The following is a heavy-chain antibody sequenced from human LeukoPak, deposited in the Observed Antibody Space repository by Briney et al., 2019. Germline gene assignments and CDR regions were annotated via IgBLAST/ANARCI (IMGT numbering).Heavy chain of an antibody. V-gene: IGHV4-34*01. CDR1: GGSFSGYY. CDR3: ARGRRGTCCYDY. Sequence: SETLSLTCAVYGGSFSGYYWSWIRQPPGKGLEWIGEINHSGSTNYNPSLKSRVTISVDTSKNQFSLKLRPVTAADTAVYYCARGRRGTCCYDYWGQGTLVAVSS. J-gene: IGHJ4*02. CDR2: INHSGST. D-gene: IGHD2-2*01.